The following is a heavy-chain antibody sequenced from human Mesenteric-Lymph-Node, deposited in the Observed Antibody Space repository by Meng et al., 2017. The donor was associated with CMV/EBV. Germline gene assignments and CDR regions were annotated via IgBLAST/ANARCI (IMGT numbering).Heavy chain of an antibody. CDR3: ARVMLAARGGMDV. CDR2: ISSSSSYI. D-gene: IGHD6-6*01. CDR1: GFTFSSYS. J-gene: IGHJ6*02. Sequence: GGSLRLSCAASGFTFSSYSMNWVRQAPGKGLEWVSSISSSSSYIYYADSVKGRFTISRDNAKNSLYLQMNSLRAEDTAVYYCARVMLAARGGMDVWGQGTTVTVSS. V-gene: IGHV3-21*01.